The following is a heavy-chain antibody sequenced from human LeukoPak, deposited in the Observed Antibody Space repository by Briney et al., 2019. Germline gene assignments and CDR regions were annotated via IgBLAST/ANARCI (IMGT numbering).Heavy chain of an antibody. Sequence: PSETLSLTCTVSGGSISSSNYYWGWIRQPPGKGLEWIGTVYYSGSTYYNPSLHSRVTISVDPSQNQFSLKLNSVTAADTAMYYCARDGTYYDLLTGYFPNWFDPWGQGTLVTVSS. J-gene: IGHJ5*02. V-gene: IGHV4-39*07. D-gene: IGHD3-9*01. CDR2: VYYSGST. CDR1: GGSISSSNYY. CDR3: ARDGTYYDLLTGYFPNWFDP.